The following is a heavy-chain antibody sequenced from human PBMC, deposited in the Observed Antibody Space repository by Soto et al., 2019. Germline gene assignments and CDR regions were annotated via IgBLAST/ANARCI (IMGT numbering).Heavy chain of an antibody. CDR1: GFTFSSYA. Sequence: PGGSLSLSCAASGFTFSSYAMHWVRQARGKGLEWVAVISYEGSNKSYADSVKGRFTISRDNSKNTLYLQKNSLRAEDTAVYYCARDFGNYYDSSGPDYWGQGTLVTVPS. CDR3: ARDFGNYYDSSGPDY. CDR2: ISYEGSNK. J-gene: IGHJ4*02. D-gene: IGHD3-22*01. V-gene: IGHV3-30-3*01.